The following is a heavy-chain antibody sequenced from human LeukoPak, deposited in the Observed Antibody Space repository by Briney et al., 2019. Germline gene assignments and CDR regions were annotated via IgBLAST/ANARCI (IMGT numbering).Heavy chain of an antibody. Sequence: GASVKVSSKASGGTFSSYAISWVRQAPGQGLEWMGRIIPIFGIANYAQKFQGRVTITADKSTSTAYMELSSLRSEDTAVYYCARDTAMVKFGNWGQGTLVTVSS. V-gene: IGHV1-69*04. D-gene: IGHD5-18*01. J-gene: IGHJ4*02. CDR2: IIPIFGIA. CDR3: ARDTAMVKFGN. CDR1: GGTFSSYA.